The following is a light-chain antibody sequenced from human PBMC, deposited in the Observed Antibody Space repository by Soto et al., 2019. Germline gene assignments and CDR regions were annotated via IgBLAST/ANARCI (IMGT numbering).Light chain of an antibody. CDR1: ESVSSN. CDR2: GAS. Sequence: VMTQSPDTLSVSPGERAILSCRASESVSSNLAWYQQRPGQAPRLLIYGASTRATDTPVRFRGSGSGTAFTLTISSLQSEDFAVYYCQQYNNWPPSIIFGQGTRLEIK. CDR3: QQYNNWPPSII. V-gene: IGKV3-15*01. J-gene: IGKJ5*01.